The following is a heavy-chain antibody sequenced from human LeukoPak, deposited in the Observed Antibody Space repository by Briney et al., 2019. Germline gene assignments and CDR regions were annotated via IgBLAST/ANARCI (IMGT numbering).Heavy chain of an antibody. CDR3: AKPHCGSAACYWGAFDI. J-gene: IGHJ3*02. CDR2: INHSGGST. Sequence: QAGGSLRLSCAASGFSFSDYAMSWVRQAPGKGLEWVSVINHSGGSTYYSDSGKGRFTTSTDNSNNILCLQMSSRKAGDTALFYCAKPHCGSAACYWGAFDIWGQGTMVTVS. D-gene: IGHD2-2*01. CDR1: GFSFSDYA. V-gene: IGHV3-23*01.